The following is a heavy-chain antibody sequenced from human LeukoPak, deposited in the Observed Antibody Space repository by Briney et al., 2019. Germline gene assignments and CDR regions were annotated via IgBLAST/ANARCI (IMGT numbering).Heavy chain of an antibody. D-gene: IGHD6-19*01. V-gene: IGHV4-4*07. J-gene: IGHJ4*02. Sequence: TSETLSLTCTVSGGSISSYYWSRIRQPAGKGLEWIGRIYTGGSTNYNPSLKSRVTMSVDTSKNQFSLKLNSVTAADTAVYYCARDSVSGYSSGWTTLYYFDYWGQGTLVTVSS. CDR3: ARDSVSGYSSGWTTLYYFDY. CDR1: GGSISSYY. CDR2: IYTGGST.